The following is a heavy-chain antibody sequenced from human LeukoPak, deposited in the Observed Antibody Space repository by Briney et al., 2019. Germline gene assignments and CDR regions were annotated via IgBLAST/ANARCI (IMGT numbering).Heavy chain of an antibody. D-gene: IGHD3-22*01. Sequence: GASVKVSCKASGGTFSSYAISWVRQAPGQGLEWMGGIIPIFGTANYAQKFQGRVTITADESTSTAYMELSSLRSEDTAVYYCARAGYYDSSGIPRYWGQGTLVTVSS. CDR2: IIPIFGTA. J-gene: IGHJ4*02. CDR1: GGTFSSYA. CDR3: ARAGYYDSSGIPRY. V-gene: IGHV1-69*13.